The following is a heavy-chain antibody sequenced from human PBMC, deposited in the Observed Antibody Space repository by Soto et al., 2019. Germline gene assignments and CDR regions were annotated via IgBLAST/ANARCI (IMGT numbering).Heavy chain of an antibody. D-gene: IGHD3-16*01. Sequence: GGSLRLSCAASGFTFSSNYMSWVRQAPGKGLEWVSVIYSGGSTYYADSVKGRFTISRDNSKNTLYRQMNSLRAEDTAVYYCARAAGLRASWGYYGMDVWGQGTTVTVSS. V-gene: IGHV3-53*01. CDR3: ARAAGLRASWGYYGMDV. CDR1: GFTFSSNY. CDR2: IYSGGST. J-gene: IGHJ6*02.